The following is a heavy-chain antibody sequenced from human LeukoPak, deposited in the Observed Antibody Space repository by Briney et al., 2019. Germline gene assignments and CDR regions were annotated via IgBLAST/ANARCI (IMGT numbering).Heavy chain of an antibody. D-gene: IGHD3-16*01. J-gene: IGHJ3*02. V-gene: IGHV1-24*01. Sequence: VASVKVSCKVSGYTLTELSMHWVRQAPGKGLEWMGGFDPEDGETIYAQKFQGRVTMTEDTSTDTAYVELSSLRSEDTAVYYCARGMISDWDDAFDIWGQGTMVTVSS. CDR3: ARGMISDWDDAFDI. CDR2: FDPEDGET. CDR1: GYTLTELS.